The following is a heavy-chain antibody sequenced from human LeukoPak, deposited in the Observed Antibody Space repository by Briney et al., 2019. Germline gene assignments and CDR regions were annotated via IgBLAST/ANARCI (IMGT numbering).Heavy chain of an antibody. D-gene: IGHD2-15*01. CDR1: GFTFSNYW. Sequence: GGSLRLSCAASGFTFSNYWMSWVRQAPGKGLEWVANIKQDGSEKYYVDSVKGRFTISRDNAKNSLYLQMNSLRAEDTAVYYCTRDSAHSGDYWGQGTLVTVSS. V-gene: IGHV3-7*01. J-gene: IGHJ4*02. CDR3: TRDSAHSGDY. CDR2: IKQDGSEK.